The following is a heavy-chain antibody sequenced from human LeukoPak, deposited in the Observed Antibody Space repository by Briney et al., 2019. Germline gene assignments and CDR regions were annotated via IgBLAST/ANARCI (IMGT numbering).Heavy chain of an antibody. J-gene: IGHJ4*02. D-gene: IGHD6-13*01. CDR1: GGSIGSYY. CDR3: ARAHSSSWYIHDY. CDR2: IYYSGST. Sequence: PSETLSLTCTVSGGSIGSYYWSWIRQPPGKGLEWIGDIYYSGSTNYNPSLKSRVTISVDTSKNQFSLKLSSVTAADTAVYYCARAHSSSWYIHDYWGQGTLVTVSS. V-gene: IGHV4-59*01.